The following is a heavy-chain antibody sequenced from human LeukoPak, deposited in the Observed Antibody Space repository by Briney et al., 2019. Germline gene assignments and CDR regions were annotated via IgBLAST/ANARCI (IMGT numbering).Heavy chain of an antibody. CDR3: ARLTSDSSGCWCFDP. J-gene: IGHJ5*02. D-gene: IGHD3-22*01. CDR1: GYRFTSYW. V-gene: IGHV5-51*01. CDR2: IQPGDSDT. Sequence: GESLKISCKGFGYRFTSYWIGWVRQMPGKGLEWMGIIQPGDSDTRYSPFFQGQVTISVDRSISTAYLQWSSLKASDTAMYYCARLTSDSSGCWCFDPWGQGTLVTVSS.